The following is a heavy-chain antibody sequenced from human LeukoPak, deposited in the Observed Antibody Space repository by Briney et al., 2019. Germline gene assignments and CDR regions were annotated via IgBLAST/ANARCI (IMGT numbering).Heavy chain of an antibody. D-gene: IGHD3-10*01. CDR2: IKSKTDGGTT. V-gene: IGHV3-15*01. J-gene: IGHJ4*02. CDR1: GFTFSNAW. CDR3: TTDWVRRTPLWFGGPFDY. Sequence: KSGGSLRLSCAASGFTFSNAWMSWVRQAPGKGLEWVGRIKSKTDGGTTDYAAPVKGRFTISRGDSKNTLYLQMNSLKTEDTAVYYCTTDWVRRTPLWFGGPFDYWGQGTLVTVSS.